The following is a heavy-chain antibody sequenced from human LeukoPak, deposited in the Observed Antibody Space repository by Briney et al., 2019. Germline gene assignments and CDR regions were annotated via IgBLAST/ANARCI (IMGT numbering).Heavy chain of an antibody. J-gene: IGHJ4*02. CDR2: FHNSGTS. D-gene: IGHD5-12*01. CDR3: TRGAGWLTDY. CDR1: DDSIGDYY. V-gene: IGHV4-59*01. Sequence: SETLSLTCTVSDDSIGDYYRGWIRQPPGKGLEWIGYFHNSGTSTYNPSLKSRVTISADTSKNQFSLKLNSLTTADTAVYYCTRGAGWLTDYWGQGILVTVSS.